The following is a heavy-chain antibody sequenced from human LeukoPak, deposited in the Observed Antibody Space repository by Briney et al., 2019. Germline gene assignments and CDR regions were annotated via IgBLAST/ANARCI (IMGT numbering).Heavy chain of an antibody. J-gene: IGHJ5*02. CDR2: IYASGST. CDR3: ARSYCSGGSCLNWFDP. Sequence: SETLSLTCTVSGGSISSYYWSWIRQPAGKGLESIGRIYASGSTNYNPSLKSRVTMSVGTSKNQFSLKLTSVTAADTAVYYCARSYCSGGSCLNWFDPWGLGTLVTVSS. V-gene: IGHV4-4*07. D-gene: IGHD2-15*01. CDR1: GGSISSYY.